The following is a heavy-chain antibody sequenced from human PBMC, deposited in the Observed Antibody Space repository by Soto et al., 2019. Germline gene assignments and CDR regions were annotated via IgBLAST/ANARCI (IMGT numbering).Heavy chain of an antibody. CDR1: GGTFSSYA. CDR3: ARASGSSWYNWFDP. D-gene: IGHD6-13*01. J-gene: IGHJ5*02. Sequence: QVQLVQSGAEVKKPGSSVKVSCKASGGTFSSYAISWVRQAPRQGLEYMGGIITMFGTTNYAQKFRGRVTITADESTSTAYMELSSLRSDDTAVYYCARASGSSWYNWFDPWGQGTLVTVSS. CDR2: IITMFGTT. V-gene: IGHV1-69*01.